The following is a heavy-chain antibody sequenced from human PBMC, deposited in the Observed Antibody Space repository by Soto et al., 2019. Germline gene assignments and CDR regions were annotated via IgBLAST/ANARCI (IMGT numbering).Heavy chain of an antibody. V-gene: IGHV4-31*03. CDR1: GGSISSGGYY. Sequence: SGTLSLTCTVSGGSISSGGYYWTWIRQHPGKGLEWIGYNYYSGITYYNPSLKSRVTISLDTSKNQFSLKLSSVTAADTAVYYCASGSSIAGLYYGMDVWAQGTTVTVSS. D-gene: IGHD6-6*01. CDR3: ASGSSIAGLYYGMDV. J-gene: IGHJ6*02. CDR2: NYYSGIT.